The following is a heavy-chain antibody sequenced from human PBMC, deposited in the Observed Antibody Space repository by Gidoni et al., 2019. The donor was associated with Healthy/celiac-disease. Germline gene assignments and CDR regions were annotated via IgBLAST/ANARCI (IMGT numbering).Heavy chain of an antibody. D-gene: IGHD3-3*01. CDR2: INHSGST. CDR1: GGSFSGYY. J-gene: IGHJ4*02. Sequence: QVQLQQWGAGLLKPSETLSLTCAVYGGSFSGYYWSWIRQPPGKGLEWIGEINHSGSTNYNPSLKSRVTISVDTSKNQFSLKLSSVTAADTAVYYCARGRERSYYDFWSGPRDYWGQGTLVTVSS. CDR3: ARGRERSYYDFWSGPRDY. V-gene: IGHV4-34*01.